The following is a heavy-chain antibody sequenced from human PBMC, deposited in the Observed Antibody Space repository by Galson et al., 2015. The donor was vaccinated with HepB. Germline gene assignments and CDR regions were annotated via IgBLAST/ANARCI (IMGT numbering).Heavy chain of an antibody. CDR2: IWYDGSNK. J-gene: IGHJ4*02. D-gene: IGHD2-15*01. CDR1: GFTFSSYG. Sequence: SLRLSCAASGFTFSSYGMHWVRQAPGKGLEWVAVIWYDGSNKYYADSVKGRFTISRDNSKNTLYLQMNSLRAEDTAVYYCARGFCSGGSCYSPFDYWGQGTLVTVSS. CDR3: ARGFCSGGSCYSPFDY. V-gene: IGHV3-33*01.